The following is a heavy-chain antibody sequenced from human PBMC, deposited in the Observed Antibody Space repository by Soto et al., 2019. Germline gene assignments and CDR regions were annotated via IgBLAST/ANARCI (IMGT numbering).Heavy chain of an antibody. D-gene: IGHD2-21*02. V-gene: IGHV1-46*01. CDR1: GYTFTSYY. CDR3: ARTNPHCGGDCYHTSYYFDY. CDR2: INPSGGST. Sequence: RASVKVSCKASGYTFTSYYMHWVRQAPGQGLEWMGIINPSGGSTSYAQKFQGRVTMTRDTSTSTVYMELSSLRSEDTAVYYCARTNPHCGGDCYHTSYYFDYWGQGTLVTVSS. J-gene: IGHJ4*02.